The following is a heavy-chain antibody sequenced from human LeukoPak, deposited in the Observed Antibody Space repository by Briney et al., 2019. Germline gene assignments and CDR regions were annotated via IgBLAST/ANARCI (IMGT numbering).Heavy chain of an antibody. J-gene: IGHJ4*02. V-gene: IGHV3-21*01. CDR1: GFTFSSYS. CDR3: ASYSYGYRTFDY. Sequence: PGGSLRLSCAASGFTFSSYSMNWVRQAPGKGLEWVSSISSSSSYIYYADSVKGRFTISRDNAKNSLYLQMNSLRAEDTAVYYCASYSYGYRTFDYWGQGTLVTVSS. CDR2: ISSSSSYI. D-gene: IGHD5-18*01.